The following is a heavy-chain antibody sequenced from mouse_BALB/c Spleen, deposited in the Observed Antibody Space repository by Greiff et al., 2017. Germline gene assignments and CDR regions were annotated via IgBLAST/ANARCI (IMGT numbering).Heavy chain of an antibody. D-gene: IGHD1-1*01. Sequence: EVKLMESGGGLVQPGGSLKLSCAASGFTFSSSGMSWVRQTPDKRLELVATINSNGGSTYYPDSVKGRFTISRDNAKNTLYLQMSSLKSEDTAMYYCAREDYGSRYYFDYWGQGTTLTVSS. CDR2: INSNGGST. V-gene: IGHV5-6-3*01. J-gene: IGHJ2*01. CDR1: GFTFSSSG. CDR3: AREDYGSRYYFDY.